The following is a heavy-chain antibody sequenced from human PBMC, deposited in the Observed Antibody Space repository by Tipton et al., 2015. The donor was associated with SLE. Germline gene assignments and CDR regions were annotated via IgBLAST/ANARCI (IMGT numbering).Heavy chain of an antibody. V-gene: IGHV4-34*01. CDR3: SRGPFQRCPTGAY. J-gene: IGHJ4*02. Sequence: TLSLTCAVYGGSFSGYHWTWIRQHPGQGLEWIGEIADTGSPNYNPSLKSRVTISLDTSKSQFSLILNSLTAADTAVDYCSRGPFQRCPTGAYWGEGTLVNVSS. CDR1: GGSFSGYH. D-gene: IGHD6-25*01. CDR2: IADTGSP.